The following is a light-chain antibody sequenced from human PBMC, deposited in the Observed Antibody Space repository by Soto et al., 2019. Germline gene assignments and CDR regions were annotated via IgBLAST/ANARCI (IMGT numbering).Light chain of an antibody. CDR1: SSDVGDYKY. Sequence: QSALTQPPSASGSPGQSVTISCTATSSDVGDYKYVSWYQQVPGKAPKLMIFDVNKRPSGVPDRFSGSKSGNTASLTVSGLQAEDEGDYYCSSYVGGNNLVFGGGTKLTVL. V-gene: IGLV2-8*01. J-gene: IGLJ3*02. CDR3: SSYVGGNNLV. CDR2: DVN.